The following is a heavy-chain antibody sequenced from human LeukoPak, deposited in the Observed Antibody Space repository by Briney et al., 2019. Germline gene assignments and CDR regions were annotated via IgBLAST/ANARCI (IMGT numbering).Heavy chain of an antibody. CDR2: IIPILGIA. D-gene: IGHD3-22*01. V-gene: IGHV1-69*04. CDR1: GGTFSSYA. Sequence: ASVKVSCKASGGTFSSYAISWVRQAPGQGLEWMGRIIPILGIANYAQKFQGRVTITADKSTSTAYMELSSLRSEDTAVYYCAKSEYYYDSSGYPAFDIWGQGTMVTVSS. CDR3: AKSEYYYDSSGYPAFDI. J-gene: IGHJ3*02.